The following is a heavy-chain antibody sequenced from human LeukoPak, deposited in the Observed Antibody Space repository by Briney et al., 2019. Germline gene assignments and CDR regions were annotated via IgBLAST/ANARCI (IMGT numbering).Heavy chain of an antibody. CDR3: ARGSGDTAMVLDY. CDR1: GGSFSGYY. J-gene: IGHJ4*02. Sequence: SETLSLTCAVYGGSFSGYYWSWIRQPPGKGLEWIGEINHSGNTNYNPSLKSRVTISVDTSKNQFSLKLSSVTAADTAVYYCARGSGDTAMVLDYWGQGTLVTVSS. CDR2: INHSGNT. D-gene: IGHD5-18*01. V-gene: IGHV4-34*01.